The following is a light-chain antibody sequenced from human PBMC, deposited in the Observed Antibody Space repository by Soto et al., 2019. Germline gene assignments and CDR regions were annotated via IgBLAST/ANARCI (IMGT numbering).Light chain of an antibody. CDR3: QQYGSLPIT. Sequence: EIALTQSPGTLSLSPGERATLSCRASQSVTSNSLAWSQHKPGQAPRLLMYAVSNRATGIPDRFSGSGSGTDFTLTISRLEPEDFAVYYCQQYGSLPITFGQGTRLEIK. V-gene: IGKV3-20*01. CDR1: QSVTSNS. J-gene: IGKJ5*01. CDR2: AVS.